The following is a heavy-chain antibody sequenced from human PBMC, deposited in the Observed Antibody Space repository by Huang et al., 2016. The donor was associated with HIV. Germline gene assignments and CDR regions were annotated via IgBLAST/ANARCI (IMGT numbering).Heavy chain of an antibody. J-gene: IGHJ4*02. CDR3: ARFYLDWLLAREYYFDY. CDR1: GFTFSSYS. V-gene: IGHV3-48*01. CDR2: ISSSSSTI. D-gene: IGHD3-9*01. Sequence: CAASGFTFSSYSMNWVRQAPGKGLEWVSYISSSSSTIYYADSVKGRFTISRDNAKNSVYLQMNSLRAEDTAVYYCARFYLDWLLAREYYFDYWGQGTLVTVSS.